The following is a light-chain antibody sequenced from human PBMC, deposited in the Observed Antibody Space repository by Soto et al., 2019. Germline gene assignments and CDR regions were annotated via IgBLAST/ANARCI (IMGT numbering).Light chain of an antibody. Sequence: QSALTQPPSASGSPGQSVTISCTGTSSDVGSYNFVSWYQQHPGKAPKLMIYEVSKRPSGVPDRFSGSKSGNTASLTVSGLQAEDEADYYCTSYAGSNNRVVFGGGTKVTVL. CDR2: EVS. J-gene: IGLJ2*01. CDR1: SSDVGSYNF. V-gene: IGLV2-8*01. CDR3: TSYAGSNNRVV.